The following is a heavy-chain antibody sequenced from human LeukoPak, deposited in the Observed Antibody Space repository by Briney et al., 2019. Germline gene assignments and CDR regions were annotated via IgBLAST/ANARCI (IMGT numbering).Heavy chain of an antibody. CDR2: ISSSSSYT. V-gene: IGHV3-11*06. Sequence: PGGSLRPSCAASGFTFSDYYMSWIRQAPGKGLEWVSYISSSSSYTNYADSVKGRFTISRDNAKNSLYLQMNSLRAEDTAVYYCATGIYYYYGMDVWGKGTTVTVSS. D-gene: IGHD1-1*01. CDR3: ATGIYYYYGMDV. CDR1: GFTFSDYY. J-gene: IGHJ6*04.